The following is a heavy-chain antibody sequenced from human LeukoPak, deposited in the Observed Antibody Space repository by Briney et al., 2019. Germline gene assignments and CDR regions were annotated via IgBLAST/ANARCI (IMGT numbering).Heavy chain of an antibody. V-gene: IGHV4-59*01. D-gene: IGHD6-13*01. J-gene: IGHJ4*02. Sequence: SETLSLTCTVSGGSISSYYWSWIRQPPGKGLEWIGYIYYSGSTNYNPSLKSRVTISVDTSKNQFSLKLSSVTAADTAVYYCARVRKSYSSSWFFDYWGQGTLVTVSS. CDR1: GGSISSYY. CDR3: ARVRKSYSSSWFFDY. CDR2: IYYSGST.